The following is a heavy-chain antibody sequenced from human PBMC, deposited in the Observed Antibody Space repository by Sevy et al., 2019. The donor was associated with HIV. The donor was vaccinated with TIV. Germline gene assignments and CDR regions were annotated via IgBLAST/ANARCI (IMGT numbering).Heavy chain of an antibody. J-gene: IGHJ3*02. Sequence: SETLSLTCAVYGGSFSGYYWSWIRQPPGKGLERIGEINHSGSTNYNPSLKSRVTISGDTSKNQFSLKLSSVTAADTAVYYCARHCSSTSCSHAFDIWCQGTMVTVSS. CDR3: ARHCSSTSCSHAFDI. V-gene: IGHV4-34*01. CDR1: GGSFSGYY. D-gene: IGHD2-2*01. CDR2: INHSGST.